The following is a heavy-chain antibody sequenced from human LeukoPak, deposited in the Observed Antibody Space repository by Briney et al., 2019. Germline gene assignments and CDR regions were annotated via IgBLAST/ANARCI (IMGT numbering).Heavy chain of an antibody. D-gene: IGHD3-10*01. CDR3: ARLSPHASGSYYNPD. V-gene: IGHV4-59*08. CDR2: IYYSGST. J-gene: IGHJ4*02. Sequence: PSETLSLTCTVSGGSISSYYWSWIRQPPGKGLEWIGYIYYSGSTNYNPSLKSRVTISVDTPKNQFSLKLSSVTAAGTAVYYCARLSPHASGSYYNPDWGQGTLVTVSS. CDR1: GGSISSYY.